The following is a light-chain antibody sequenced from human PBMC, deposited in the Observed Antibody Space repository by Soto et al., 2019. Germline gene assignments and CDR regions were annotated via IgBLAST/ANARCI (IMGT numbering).Light chain of an antibody. CDR1: SNDVGHDNY. J-gene: IGLJ1*01. Sequence: HCELTQPASVSGALGEAISITCTGTSNDVGHDNYVSWYQQFPGKVPKLIFYDVSNRPSGVSNRFSGSKSGNTASLTISGLQADDEADYYCSSYTSSGTYVFGTGTKVTVL. CDR3: SSYTSSGTYV. CDR2: DVS. V-gene: IGLV2-14*03.